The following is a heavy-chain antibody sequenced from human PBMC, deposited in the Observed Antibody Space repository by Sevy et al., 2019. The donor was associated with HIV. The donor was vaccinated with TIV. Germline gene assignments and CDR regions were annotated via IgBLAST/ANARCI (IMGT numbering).Heavy chain of an antibody. CDR3: TRHAPYDSSGSNWFDP. CDR1: GFTFSGSA. CDR2: IRSIANSYET. J-gene: IGHJ5*02. D-gene: IGHD3-22*01. V-gene: IGHV3-73*01. Sequence: GGSLRLSCAASGFTFSGSAMHWVRQASGKGLEWVGRIRSIANSYETAYAASVKGRFTISRDDSKNTAYLQMNSLKTEDTAVYYCTRHAPYDSSGSNWFDPWGQGTLVTVSS.